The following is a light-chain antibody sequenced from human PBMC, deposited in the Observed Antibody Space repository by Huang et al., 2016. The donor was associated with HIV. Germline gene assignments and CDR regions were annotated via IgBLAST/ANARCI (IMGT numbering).Light chain of an antibody. V-gene: IGKV2-28*01. J-gene: IGKJ4*01. CDR1: QSLLHSNGYNY. CDR2: LGS. Sequence: DIVMTQSPLSLPVTPGEPASISCRSSQSLLHSNGYNYLDWYLQKPGQPPQLLIYLGSNRASGVPYRFSGSGSGTNFTLKISRVEAEDVGVYYCMQALQTPFFGGGTKVDIK. CDR3: MQALQTPF.